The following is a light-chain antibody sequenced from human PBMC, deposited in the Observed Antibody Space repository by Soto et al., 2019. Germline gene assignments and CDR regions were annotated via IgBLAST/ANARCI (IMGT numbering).Light chain of an antibody. Sequence: QSGLTQPASVSGSPGQSVTISCTGTSSDVGAYKYVSWYQKHPGKAPKLMIYGVSNRPSGVSNRFSGSKSGNTAFLTISVLQPEDEADYYCSFFTGTTTTDVFGTWIKVAVL. J-gene: IGLJ1*01. V-gene: IGLV2-14*03. CDR2: GVS. CDR1: SSDVGAYKY. CDR3: SFFTGTTTTDV.